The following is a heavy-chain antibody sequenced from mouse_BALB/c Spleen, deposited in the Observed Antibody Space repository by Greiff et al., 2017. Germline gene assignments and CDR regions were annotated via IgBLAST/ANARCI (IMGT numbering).Heavy chain of an antibody. CDR1: GFTFSDYY. Sequence: EVKLVESGGGLVKPGGSLKLSCAASGFTFSDYYMYWVRQTPEKRLEWVATISDGGSYTYYPDSVKGRFTISRDNAKNNLYLQMSSLKSEDTAMYYCARSAYYRYDDAMDYWGQGTSVTVSS. V-gene: IGHV5-4*02. J-gene: IGHJ4*01. CDR2: ISDGGSYT. CDR3: ARSAYYRYDDAMDY. D-gene: IGHD2-14*01.